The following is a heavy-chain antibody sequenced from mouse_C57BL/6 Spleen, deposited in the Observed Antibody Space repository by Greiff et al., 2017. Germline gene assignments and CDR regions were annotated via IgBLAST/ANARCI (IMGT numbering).Heavy chain of an antibody. CDR2: IYPGSGST. Sequence: VQLQQPGAELVKPGASVKMSCKASGYTFTSYWITWVKQRPGQGLEWIGDIYPGSGSTNYNEKFKSKATLTVDTSSSTAYMQLSSLTSEDSAVYYCARGGAAQSHYAMDYWGQGTSVTVSS. V-gene: IGHV1-55*01. D-gene: IGHD3-2*02. J-gene: IGHJ4*01. CDR3: ARGGAAQSHYAMDY. CDR1: GYTFTSYW.